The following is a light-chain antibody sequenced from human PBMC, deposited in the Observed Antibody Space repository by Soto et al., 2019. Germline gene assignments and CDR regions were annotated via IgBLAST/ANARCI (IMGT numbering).Light chain of an antibody. J-gene: IGLJ1*01. CDR1: SSDVGYYNY. Sequence: QSALTQPASVSGSPGQSITISCTGTSSDVGYYNYVSWYQQYPGKDPTLLIYEVSHRPSGISNRFSCSESGNTASLTISGLQAEDEANYYCSSYTSRSTLVFGTGTELTVL. CDR3: SSYTSRSTLV. CDR2: EVS. V-gene: IGLV2-14*01.